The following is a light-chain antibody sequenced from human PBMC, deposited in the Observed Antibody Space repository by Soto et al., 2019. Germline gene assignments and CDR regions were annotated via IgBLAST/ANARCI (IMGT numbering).Light chain of an antibody. CDR3: QQYSSSPIT. V-gene: IGKV3-20*01. J-gene: IGKJ5*01. CDR1: QSVSLD. CDR2: GAS. Sequence: EIVLTQSPATVSLSPGERATLSGRASQSVSLDLAWYQQKPGQAPRLLIYGASSRATGIPDRFSGGGSGTDFSLTISRLDPEDFAVYYCQQYSSSPITFGQGTRLEIK.